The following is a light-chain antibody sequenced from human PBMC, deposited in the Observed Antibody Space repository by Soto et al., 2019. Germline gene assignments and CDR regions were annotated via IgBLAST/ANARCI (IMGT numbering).Light chain of an antibody. Sequence: EVVLTQSPATLSLSPGERATLSCRASQSIRTSLAWYQQKPGQAPRLVIFDASNRANGVPARFGGSGSGTDFTLTINSLEPEDFAVYYCQQRNVLPPITFGQGTRLEI. J-gene: IGKJ5*01. CDR2: DAS. V-gene: IGKV3-11*01. CDR1: QSIRTS. CDR3: QQRNVLPPIT.